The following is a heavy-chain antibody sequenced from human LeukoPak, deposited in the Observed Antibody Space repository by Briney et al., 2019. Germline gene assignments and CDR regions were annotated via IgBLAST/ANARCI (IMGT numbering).Heavy chain of an antibody. CDR2: INPNSGGT. V-gene: IGHV1-2*02. J-gene: IGHJ2*01. Sequence: ASVKVSCKASGYTFTGYYMHWVRQAPGQGLEWMGWINPNSGGTNYAQKFQGRVTMTRDTSISTAYMELSRLRSDDTAVYYCARDALYCSSTSCYRYWYFDLWGRGTLVTVSS. CDR1: GYTFTGYY. D-gene: IGHD2-2*01. CDR3: ARDALYCSSTSCYRYWYFDL.